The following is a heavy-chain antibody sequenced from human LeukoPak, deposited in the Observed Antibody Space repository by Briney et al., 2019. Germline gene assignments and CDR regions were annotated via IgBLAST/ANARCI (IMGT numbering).Heavy chain of an antibody. V-gene: IGHV3-30*04. Sequence: GRSLRLSCAASGFTFSSYAMHWVRQAPGKGLEWVAVISYDGSNKYYADSVKGRFTISRDNAKNSLYLQMNSLRAEDTAVYYCARAPNPWGQGTLVTVSS. CDR1: GFTFSSYA. CDR3: ARAPNP. J-gene: IGHJ5*02. CDR2: ISYDGSNK.